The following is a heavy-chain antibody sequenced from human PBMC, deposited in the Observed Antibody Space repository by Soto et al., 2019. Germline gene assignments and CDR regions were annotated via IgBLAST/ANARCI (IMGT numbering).Heavy chain of an antibody. Sequence: QVQLVQSGVEVKKAGASVKVSCKASGYTFSSYGISWARQAPGQGLEWMGWISDYNGNTHYAQKFQGRLIMTTDTSTMTGYMELRGLRFDATVVYFWAREGYYSGSGTYSPPRYYGMDVWGQGTTVTVSS. CDR3: AREGYYSGSGTYSPPRYYGMDV. J-gene: IGHJ6*02. CDR2: ISDYNGNT. V-gene: IGHV1-18*01. CDR1: GYTFSSYG. D-gene: IGHD3-10*01.